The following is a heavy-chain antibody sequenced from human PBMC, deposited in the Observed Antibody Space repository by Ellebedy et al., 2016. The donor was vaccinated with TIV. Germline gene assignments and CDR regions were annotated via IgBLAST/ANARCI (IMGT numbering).Heavy chain of an antibody. CDR1: GFTFSSYA. D-gene: IGHD3-16*01. CDR3: ARGRIWLFDY. V-gene: IGHV3-30*07. CDR2: ISYDGSNK. J-gene: IGHJ4*02. Sequence: GESLKISCAASGFTFSSYAMHWVRQAPGKGLEWVAVISYDGSNKYYADSVKGRFTISRDNSKNTLYLQMNSLRAEDTAVYYCARGRIWLFDYWGQGTLVTVSS.